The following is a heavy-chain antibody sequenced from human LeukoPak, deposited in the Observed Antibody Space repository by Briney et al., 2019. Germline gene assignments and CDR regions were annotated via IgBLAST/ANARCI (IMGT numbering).Heavy chain of an antibody. D-gene: IGHD3-9*01. V-gene: IGHV3-23*01. CDR3: AKDHDILTGYYLFDY. CDR1: GFTFSSYA. Sequence: GGSLRLSCAASGFTFSSYAMSWVRQAPGKGLEWVSAISGSGGSTYYADSVKGRFTISRDNSKNTLYLQMNSLRAEDTAVYYCAKDHDILTGYYLFDYWGQGTLVTVSS. J-gene: IGHJ4*02. CDR2: ISGSGGST.